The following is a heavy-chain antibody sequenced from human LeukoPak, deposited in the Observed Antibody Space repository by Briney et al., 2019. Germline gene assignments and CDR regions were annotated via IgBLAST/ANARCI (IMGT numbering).Heavy chain of an antibody. D-gene: IGHD1-26*01. J-gene: IGHJ4*02. Sequence: KPGGSLRLSCAASGFIFSSYSMNWVRQAPGKGLEWVSSISSSSSYIYYADSVKGRFTISRDNAKNSLSLRMNSLRAEDTAVYYCSGRGEPVGFDYWGQGTLVTVSS. CDR3: SGRGEPVGFDY. CDR1: GFIFSSYS. CDR2: ISSSSSYI. V-gene: IGHV3-21*01.